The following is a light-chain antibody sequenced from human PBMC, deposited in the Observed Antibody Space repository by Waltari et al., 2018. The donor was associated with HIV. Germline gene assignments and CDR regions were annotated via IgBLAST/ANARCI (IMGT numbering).Light chain of an antibody. CDR2: STS. Sequence: DIQMTQSPSYVSASIGDTVTISCRANQSIGDLLNWDQQRPEEAPRLLIYSTSSRDNRVPLRFLAFGSDTEFTLSVTGLGSEDFATYDCQQASSFPHTFGGGTKV. CDR1: QSIGDL. J-gene: IGKJ4*01. CDR3: QQASSFPHT. V-gene: IGKV1-12*01.